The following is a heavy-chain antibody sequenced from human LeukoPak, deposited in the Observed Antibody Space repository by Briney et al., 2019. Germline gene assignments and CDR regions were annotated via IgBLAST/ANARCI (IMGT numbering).Heavy chain of an antibody. J-gene: IGHJ4*02. CDR2: LTASGETT. CDR1: GFTFSSYA. CDR3: AANGESTDWHWNY. V-gene: IGHV3-23*01. Sequence: GGSLRLSCAASGFTFSSYAMSWVRQAPGKGLEWVSALTASGETTYYADSVKGRFTISRDNSKDTLFLQMNSLRAEDTAVYYCAANGESTDWHWNYWGQGTLVSVSS. D-gene: IGHD3-9*01.